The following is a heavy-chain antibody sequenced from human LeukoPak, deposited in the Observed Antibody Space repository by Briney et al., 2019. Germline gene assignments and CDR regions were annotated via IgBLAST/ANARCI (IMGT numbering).Heavy chain of an antibody. CDR1: GGTFSSYA. Sequence: ASVKVSCKASGGTFSSYAISWVRQAPGQGLEWMGGIIPIFGTANYAQKSQGRVTITADKSTSTAYMELSSLRSEDTAVYYCARSLSGSGGSLRAFDIWGQGTMVTVSS. CDR2: IIPIFGTA. CDR3: ARSLSGSGGSLRAFDI. J-gene: IGHJ3*02. V-gene: IGHV1-69*06. D-gene: IGHD3-10*01.